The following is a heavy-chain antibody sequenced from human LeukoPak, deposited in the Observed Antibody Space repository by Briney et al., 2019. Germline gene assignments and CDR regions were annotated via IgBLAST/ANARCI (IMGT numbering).Heavy chain of an antibody. Sequence: GGSLRLSCAASGFTFSSFGMTWVRQAPGKGLEWVSAISDNGGSIFYADSVKGRFTISRDNSKNTLYLQMNSLRAEDTAVYYCARDLSGSYSGDYWGQGTLVTVSS. CDR2: ISDNGGSI. CDR1: GFTFSSFG. CDR3: ARDLSGSYSGDY. V-gene: IGHV3-23*01. J-gene: IGHJ4*02. D-gene: IGHD1-26*01.